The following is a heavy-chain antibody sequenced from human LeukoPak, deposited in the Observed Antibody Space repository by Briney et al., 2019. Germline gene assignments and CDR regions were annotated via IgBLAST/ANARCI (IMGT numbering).Heavy chain of an antibody. J-gene: IGHJ4*02. D-gene: IGHD3-22*01. CDR3: AGGPLLDYYDSSGYYFDY. CDR1: GGSFSGYY. Sequence: PSETLSLTCAVYGGSFSGYYWSWIRQPPGKGLEWIGEINHSASTNYNQCLKSRVSISVDTPKNQFSLKLSSVTAADTAVYYCAGGPLLDYYDSSGYYFDYWGQGTLVTVSS. CDR2: INHSAST. V-gene: IGHV4-34*01.